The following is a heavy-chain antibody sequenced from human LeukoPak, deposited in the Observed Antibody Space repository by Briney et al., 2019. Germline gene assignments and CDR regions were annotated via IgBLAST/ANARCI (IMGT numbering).Heavy chain of an antibody. CDR1: GYTFTSYY. CDR3: ARARSGSGSYTAFDI. D-gene: IGHD3-10*01. Sequence: ASVEVSCKASGYTFTSYYMHWVRQAPGQGLEWMGIINPSGGSTSYAQKFQGRVTMTRDTSTSTVYMELSSLRSEDTTVYYCARARSGSGSYTAFDIWGQGTMVTVSS. J-gene: IGHJ3*02. V-gene: IGHV1-46*03. CDR2: INPSGGST.